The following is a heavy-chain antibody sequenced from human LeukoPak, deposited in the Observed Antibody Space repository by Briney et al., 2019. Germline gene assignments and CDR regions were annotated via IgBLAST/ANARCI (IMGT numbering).Heavy chain of an antibody. CDR2: ISPTGSTT. CDR3: ARGPNSNWSGLDF. V-gene: IGHV3-74*01. Sequence: GGSLRLSCTASGFSFSGHWMHWARQLPGKGLVWVSRISPTGSTTSYADSVKGRFTVSRDNAKNTLYLQVNNLRAEDTAVYYCARGPNSNWSGLDFWGQGTLVTVSS. J-gene: IGHJ4*02. CDR1: GFSFSGHW. D-gene: IGHD6-6*01.